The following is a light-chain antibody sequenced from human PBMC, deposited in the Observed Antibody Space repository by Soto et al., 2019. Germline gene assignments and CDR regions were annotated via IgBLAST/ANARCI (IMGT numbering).Light chain of an antibody. Sequence: QSALTQPASVSGSPGQSITISCTGTSSDVGGYNYVSWYQQHLGKAPKLMIYEVSNRPSGVSNRFSGSTSGNTASLTISGLQAEDEADYYCSSYTSSSTLLVFGTGTKVTVL. CDR3: SSYTSSSTLLV. J-gene: IGLJ1*01. CDR1: SSDVGGYNY. CDR2: EVS. V-gene: IGLV2-14*01.